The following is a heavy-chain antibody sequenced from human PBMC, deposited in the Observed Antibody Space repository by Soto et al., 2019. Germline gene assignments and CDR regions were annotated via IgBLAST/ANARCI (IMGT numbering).Heavy chain of an antibody. CDR1: GFTVSSNY. CDR2: LYSGGST. Sequence: GGSLRLSCAASGFTVSSNYMTWVRQAPGKGLEWVSVLYSGGSTYYADSVKGRFTISRDSSKNTLYLQMNSLRAEDTALYYCARDSRNRNFFDFWGQGTLVTVSS. V-gene: IGHV3-53*01. D-gene: IGHD2-2*01. J-gene: IGHJ4*02. CDR3: ARDSRNRNFFDF.